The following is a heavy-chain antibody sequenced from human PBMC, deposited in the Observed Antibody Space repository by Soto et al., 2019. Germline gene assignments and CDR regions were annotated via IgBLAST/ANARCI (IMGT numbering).Heavy chain of an antibody. CDR1: VFNFCNHW. D-gene: IGHD2-21*02. Sequence: WWSLGLACSASVFNFCNHWMHWFRQRPAEGLVWVSRITSDGKSKAYAESVKGRFAISRDNAKNTLYLQMNGLTAEDTAVYYCARESGDWPLNWFDPWGQGTLVTVSS. CDR3: ARESGDWPLNWFDP. J-gene: IGHJ5*02. V-gene: IGHV3-74*01. CDR2: ITSDGKSK.